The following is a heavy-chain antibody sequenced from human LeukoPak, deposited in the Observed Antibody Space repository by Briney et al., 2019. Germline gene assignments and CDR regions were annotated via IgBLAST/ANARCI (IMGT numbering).Heavy chain of an antibody. Sequence: SETLSLTCTVSGTSIGTGGYYWDWIRQPPGKGLEYIGSIYYSGRTYYNPSLKGRVTISVDASKNQFSLELSSVTAADTAMYYCARHQNGDYGYWGQGTLVTVSS. J-gene: IGHJ4*02. CDR1: GTSIGTGGYY. V-gene: IGHV4-39*01. CDR2: IYYSGRT. CDR3: ARHQNGDYGY. D-gene: IGHD4-17*01.